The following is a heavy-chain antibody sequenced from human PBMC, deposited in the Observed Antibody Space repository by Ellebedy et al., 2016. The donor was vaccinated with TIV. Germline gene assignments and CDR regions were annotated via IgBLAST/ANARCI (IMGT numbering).Heavy chain of an antibody. CDR2: FSGSVKTT. Sequence: PGGSLRLSCAASGFTFSNYAMSWLRQAPGKRLEWVSSFSGSVKTTYTADSVKGRFIVSRDSSRHTLSLQMNSLRAEDTALYYCAKATLGTCSGAKCYYFDYWGRGTPVTVSS. V-gene: IGHV3-23*01. J-gene: IGHJ4*02. D-gene: IGHD2-15*01. CDR1: GFTFSNYA. CDR3: AKATLGTCSGAKCYYFDY.